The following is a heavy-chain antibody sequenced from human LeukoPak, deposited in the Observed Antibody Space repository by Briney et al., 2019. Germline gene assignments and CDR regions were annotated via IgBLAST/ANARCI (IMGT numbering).Heavy chain of an antibody. D-gene: IGHD4-11*01. J-gene: IGHJ4*02. CDR2: ISSSGSTI. V-gene: IGHV3-48*04. Sequence: GGSLRLSCAASGFTFCSYAMHWVRQAPGKGLEWVSYISSSGSTIYYADSVKGRFTISRDNAKNSLYLQMNSLRAEDTAVYYCARDGFTFNSNFNFDYWGQGTLVTVSS. CDR3: ARDGFTFNSNFNFDY. CDR1: GFTFCSYA.